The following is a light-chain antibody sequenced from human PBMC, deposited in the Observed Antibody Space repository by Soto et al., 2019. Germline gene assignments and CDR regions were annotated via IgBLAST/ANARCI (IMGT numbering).Light chain of an antibody. Sequence: QSVLTQPASVSGSPGKSITISCTGTSSDVGTYNYVSWYQQHPGKVPKLMIYEVTNRPSGVSNRFSGSKSGNTASLTISGLQAEDEADYYCSSYTSSSTLVFGGGTQLTVL. V-gene: IGLV2-14*01. J-gene: IGLJ7*01. CDR2: EVT. CDR1: SSDVGTYNY. CDR3: SSYTSSSTLV.